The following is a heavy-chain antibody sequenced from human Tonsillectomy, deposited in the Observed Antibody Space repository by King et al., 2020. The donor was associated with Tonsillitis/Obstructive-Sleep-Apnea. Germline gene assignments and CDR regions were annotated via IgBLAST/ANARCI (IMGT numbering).Heavy chain of an antibody. V-gene: IGHV3-48*03. J-gene: IGHJ6*02. Sequence: VQLVESGGGLVQPGGSLRLSCVTSGFTFSSYEMNWVRQAPGKGLEWVSYISRSDNTIHDAGSVKGRFTISRDNAKNSVFLQMNSLRVEDTAVYYCARRVPYYGMDVWGQGTTVTVSS. CDR3: ARRVPYYGMDV. D-gene: IGHD4/OR15-4a*01. CDR1: GFTFSSYE. CDR2: ISRSDNTI.